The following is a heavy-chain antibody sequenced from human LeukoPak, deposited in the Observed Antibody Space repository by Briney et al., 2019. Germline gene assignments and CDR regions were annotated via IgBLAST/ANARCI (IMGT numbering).Heavy chain of an antibody. CDR1: GFTFSSYG. J-gene: IGHJ4*02. CDR3: AKCGADSSGYYSRY. V-gene: IGHV3-30*18. D-gene: IGHD3-22*01. Sequence: PGGSLRLSCAASGFTFSSYGMHWVRQSPGRGLEWVSFISFDGSNEFYADSLKGRFTIFRDNSKDTLYLQMDSLRAEDTAVYYCAKCGADSSGYYSRYWGQGTLVTVSS. CDR2: ISFDGSNE.